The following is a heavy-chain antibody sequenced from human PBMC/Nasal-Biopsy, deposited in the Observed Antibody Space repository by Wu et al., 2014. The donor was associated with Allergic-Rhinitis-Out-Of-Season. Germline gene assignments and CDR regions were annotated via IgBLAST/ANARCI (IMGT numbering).Heavy chain of an antibody. Sequence: LRLSCAASGFTFDDYAMHWVRQPPGKGLEWVSGITWNSGRVAYADSVKGRFTISRDNAKNSLYLQMNGLRGEDMALYYCTRESGSQDGFDIWGQGTLVTVSS. CDR1: GFTFDDYA. D-gene: IGHD1-26*01. J-gene: IGHJ3*02. CDR3: TRESGSQDGFDI. CDR2: ITWNSGRV. V-gene: IGHV3-9*03.